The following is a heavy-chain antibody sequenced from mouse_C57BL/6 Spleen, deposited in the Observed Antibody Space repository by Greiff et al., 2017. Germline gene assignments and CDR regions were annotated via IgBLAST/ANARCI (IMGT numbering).Heavy chain of an antibody. CDR2: IDPSDSYT. CDR3: AISFDYVFDY. D-gene: IGHD2-4*01. V-gene: IGHV1-69*01. J-gene: IGHJ2*01. CDR1: GYTFTSYW. Sequence: QVQLQQPGAELVMPGASVKLSCKASGYTFTSYWMHWVKQRPGQGLEWIGEIDPSDSYTNYNQKFKGKSTLTVDKSSSAAYMQLSSLTSEDSAVYYCAISFDYVFDYWGQGTTLTVSS.